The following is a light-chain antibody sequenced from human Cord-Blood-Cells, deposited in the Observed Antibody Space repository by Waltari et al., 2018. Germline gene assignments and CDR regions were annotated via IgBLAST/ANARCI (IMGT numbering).Light chain of an antibody. Sequence: DIQMTQSPYSLSASVGDRVTITCRASQSVSSYLNWYQQKPGKDPKLLIYAASSLQSGVPSRFSGSGSGTDFTLTISSLQPEEFATYYCQQSYSTPYPFGQGTKLEIK. CDR3: QQSYSTPYP. CDR1: QSVSSY. CDR2: AAS. J-gene: IGKJ2*01. V-gene: IGKV1-39*01.